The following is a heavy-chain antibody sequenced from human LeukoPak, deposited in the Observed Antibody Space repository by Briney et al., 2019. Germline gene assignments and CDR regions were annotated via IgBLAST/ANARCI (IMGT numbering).Heavy chain of an antibody. D-gene: IGHD6-19*01. J-gene: IGHJ3*02. CDR3: AKDSIYSRGSGWYRDAFDI. V-gene: IGHV3-53*01. Sequence: PGGSLRLSCAASGFTVSSNYMSWVRQAPGRGLEWVSVIYSGGSTYYADSVKGRFTISRDNSKNTLYLQMNSLRAEDTAVYYCAKDSIYSRGSGWYRDAFDIWGQGTMVTVSS. CDR2: IYSGGST. CDR1: GFTVSSNY.